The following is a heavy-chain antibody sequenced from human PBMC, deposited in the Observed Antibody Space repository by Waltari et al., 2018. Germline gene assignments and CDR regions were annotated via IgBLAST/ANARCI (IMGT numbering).Heavy chain of an antibody. CDR1: GYTFSSYG. CDR3: ARHEPNNYFYAMDV. Sequence: QARLVQSRPEVKKPGASVKVSCKASGYTFSSYGVRWVRQAPGQGLEWMGWVSANTGDTNYGQKFQGRVTMTTDTSTRTAYMEVRSLRADDTAVYYCARHEPNNYFYAMDVWGQGTTVTV. V-gene: IGHV1-18*01. J-gene: IGHJ6*02. CDR2: VSANTGDT.